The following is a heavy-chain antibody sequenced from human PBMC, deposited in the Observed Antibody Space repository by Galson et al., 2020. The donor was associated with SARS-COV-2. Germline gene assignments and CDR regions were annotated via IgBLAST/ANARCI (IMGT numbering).Heavy chain of an antibody. D-gene: IGHD1-7*01. CDR3: ARDRGWNYGGIDY. CDR1: GGSISSYY. CDR2: IYYSGST. J-gene: IGHJ4*02. V-gene: IGHV4-59*01. Sequence: SETLSLTCTVSGGSISSYYWSWIRQPPGKGLEWIGYIYYSGSTNYNPSLKSRVTISVDTSKNQFSLKLSSVTAADTAVYYCARDRGWNYGGIDYWGQGTLVTVSS.